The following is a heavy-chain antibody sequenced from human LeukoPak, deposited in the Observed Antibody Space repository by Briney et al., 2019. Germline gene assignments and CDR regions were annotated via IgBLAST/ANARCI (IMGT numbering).Heavy chain of an antibody. J-gene: IGHJ4*02. D-gene: IGHD6-13*01. CDR3: AKASSAGDSSSWNY. Sequence: GGSLRLSCAASGFTFSSYGMSWVRQARGKGLMWVSDISASGGRTYYADSVKGRFTISRDNSKKTLHLQMNSLRAEDTAIYYCAKASSAGDSSSWNYWGQGILVTVSS. V-gene: IGHV3-23*01. CDR2: ISASGGRT. CDR1: GFTFSSYG.